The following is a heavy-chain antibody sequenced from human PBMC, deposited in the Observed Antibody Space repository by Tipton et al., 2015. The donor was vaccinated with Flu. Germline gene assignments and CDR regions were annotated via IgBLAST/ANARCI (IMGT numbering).Heavy chain of an antibody. Sequence: SLRLSCAASGFIFTDYWMAWVRQIPGKGLEWVANINYDGSTIYYRDSVKGRFTISRDNAKTSLYLQMNNLRAEDTAVYYCTRRLVEDWGQGTQVTVS. V-gene: IGHV3-7*01. CDR3: TRRLVED. CDR1: GFIFTDYW. J-gene: IGHJ4*02. CDR2: INYDGSTI.